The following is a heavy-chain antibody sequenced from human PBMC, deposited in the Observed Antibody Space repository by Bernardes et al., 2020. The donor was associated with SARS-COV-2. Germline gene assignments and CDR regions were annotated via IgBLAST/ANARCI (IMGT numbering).Heavy chain of an antibody. D-gene: IGHD2-21*02. Sequence: LSLTCTVSGGSISSSNYYWGWIRQTPGKGLEWIGSIYSSGSSYYNPSLQSRVRESIDTSKNQFSLRLDFVTAADTAVYYCAGSSCGIDCYIGGLRSWDYGMDVWGQGTTVTVSS. V-gene: IGHV4-39*01. CDR2: IYSSGSS. CDR3: AGSSCGIDCYIGGLRSWDYGMDV. CDR1: GGSISSSNYY. J-gene: IGHJ6*02.